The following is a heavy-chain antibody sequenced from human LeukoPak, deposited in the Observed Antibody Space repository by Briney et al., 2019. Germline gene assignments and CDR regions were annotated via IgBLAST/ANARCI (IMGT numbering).Heavy chain of an antibody. Sequence: KASETLSLTCTVSGGSIRGYYWSWIRQPPGKGLEWIGRIYTSGSTNYNPSLKSRVTMSVDTSKNQFSLKLSSVTAADTAVYYCAKRGNWGFFDYWGQGSLVTVSS. CDR3: AKRGNWGFFDY. CDR2: IYTSGST. J-gene: IGHJ4*02. V-gene: IGHV4-4*07. D-gene: IGHD7-27*01. CDR1: GGSIRGYY.